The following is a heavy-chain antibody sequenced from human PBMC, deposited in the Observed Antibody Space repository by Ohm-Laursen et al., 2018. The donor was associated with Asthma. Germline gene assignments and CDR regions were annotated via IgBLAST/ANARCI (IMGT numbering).Heavy chain of an antibody. CDR3: AREWKGAFDI. CDR1: GFTFSNFA. CDR2: ITSDGNWT. Sequence: SLRLSCTASGFTFSNFAMHWVRQAPGKGLEWVSIITSDGNWTSYADSVKGRFTISRDNSKNTLYLQMNSLRAEDTAVYYCAREWKGAFDIWGQGTMVTVSS. D-gene: IGHD1-1*01. V-gene: IGHV3-30-3*01. J-gene: IGHJ3*02.